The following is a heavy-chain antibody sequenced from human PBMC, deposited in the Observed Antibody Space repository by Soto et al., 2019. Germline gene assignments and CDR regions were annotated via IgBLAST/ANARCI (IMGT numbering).Heavy chain of an antibody. V-gene: IGHV1-46*01. J-gene: IGHJ1*01. CDR1: GYTFTSNY. CDR2: INPSGGST. CDR3: ARVHESAEYFQH. Sequence: GASVKVSCKASGYTFTSNYMHWVRQAPGQGLEWMGIINPSGGSTSYAQKFQGRVTMTRDTSTSTVYMELDSLRSEDTAVYYCARVHESAEYFQHWGQGTLVTVSS.